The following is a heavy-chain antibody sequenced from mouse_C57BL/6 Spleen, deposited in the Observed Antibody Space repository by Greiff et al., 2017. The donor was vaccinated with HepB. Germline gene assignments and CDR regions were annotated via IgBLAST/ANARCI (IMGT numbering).Heavy chain of an antibody. D-gene: IGHD2-10*01. CDR1: GFTFSSYA. J-gene: IGHJ2*01. V-gene: IGHV5-4*01. Sequence: EVKLVESGGGLVKPGGSLKLSCAASGFTFSSYAMSWVRQTPEKRLEWVATISDGGSYTYYPDNVKGRFAISRDNAKNNLYLQMSHLKSEDTAMYYCAREAYYGNYFDYWGQGTTLTVSS. CDR3: AREAYYGNYFDY. CDR2: ISDGGSYT.